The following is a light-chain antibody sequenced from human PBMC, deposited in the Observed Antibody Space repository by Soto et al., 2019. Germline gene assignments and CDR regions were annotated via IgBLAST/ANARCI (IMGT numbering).Light chain of an antibody. Sequence: QSALTQPAAVSGSPGQSITISCTGGSSDIGGYNYVSWYQQHPGKAPKLMIYEVSNRPSGVSNRFSGSKSGNTASLTISGLQAEDEADYYCSSYTSISPVVFGGGTKLTVL. V-gene: IGLV2-14*01. CDR2: EVS. CDR1: SSDIGGYNY. CDR3: SSYTSISPVV. J-gene: IGLJ2*01.